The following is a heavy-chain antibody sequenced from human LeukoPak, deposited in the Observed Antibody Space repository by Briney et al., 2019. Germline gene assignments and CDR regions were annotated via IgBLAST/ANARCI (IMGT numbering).Heavy chain of an antibody. J-gene: IGHJ6*03. CDR3: ARAGSSSSYYYYMDV. V-gene: IGHV3-11*01. D-gene: IGHD6-6*01. CDR2: ISSSGSTI. CDR1: GFTFSDYY. Sequence: PGGSLRLSCAASGFTFSDYYMSWIRQAPGKGLEWVSYISSSGSTIYYADSVKGRFTISRDNAKNSLYLQMNSLRAEDTAVYYCARAGSSSSYYYYMDVWGKGTTVTVSS.